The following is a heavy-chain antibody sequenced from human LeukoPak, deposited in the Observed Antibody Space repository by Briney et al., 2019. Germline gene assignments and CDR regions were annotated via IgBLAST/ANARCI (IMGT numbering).Heavy chain of an antibody. Sequence: GGSLRLSCAASGFAFSSSYMNWVRQAPGKGLEWVATMNADGSVKNYVDSVKGRFTISRDNAKNSLSLQMNSLRAEDTAVYYCASPNHGGHEAFDFWGQGTLVTVSS. CDR1: GFAFSSSY. CDR2: MNADGSVK. J-gene: IGHJ3*01. V-gene: IGHV3-7*01. D-gene: IGHD4-23*01. CDR3: ASPNHGGHEAFDF.